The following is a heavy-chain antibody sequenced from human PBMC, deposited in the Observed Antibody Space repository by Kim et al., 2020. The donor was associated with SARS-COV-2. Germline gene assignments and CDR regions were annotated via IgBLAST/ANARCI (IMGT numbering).Heavy chain of an antibody. V-gene: IGHV3-30-3*01. Sequence: GGSLRLSCAASGFTFSSYAMHWVRQAPGKGLEGVAVVSYDGSSEYSADPVRGRFTISRDNAKNTLYLQMNSLRGEDTAVYYCARDLHFCTTGVCPYYYV. CDR3: ARDLHFCTTGVCPYYYV. J-gene: IGHJ6*01. D-gene: IGHD2-8*01. CDR1: GFTFSSYA. CDR2: VSYDGSSE.